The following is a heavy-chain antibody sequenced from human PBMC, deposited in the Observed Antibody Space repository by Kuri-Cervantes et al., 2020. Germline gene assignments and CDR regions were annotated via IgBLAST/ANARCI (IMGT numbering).Heavy chain of an antibody. J-gene: IGHJ3*02. Sequence: SETLSLTCAVSGGSISSSNWWSRVRQPPGKGLEWIGSIYYSGSTYYNPSLKSRVTISVDTSKNQFSLKLSSVTAADTAVYYCARRYYGSDAFYIWGQGTVVTVSS. CDR3: ARRYYGSDAFYI. D-gene: IGHD3-10*01. V-gene: IGHV4-39*01. CDR2: IYYSGST. CDR1: GGSISSSNW.